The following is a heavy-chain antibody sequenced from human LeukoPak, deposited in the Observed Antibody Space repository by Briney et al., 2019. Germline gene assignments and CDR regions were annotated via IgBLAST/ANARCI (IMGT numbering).Heavy chain of an antibody. Sequence: PGGSLRLSCAASGFTFSSYAMSWVRQAPGKGLEWVAVISYDGSNKYYADSVKGRFTISRDNSKNTLYLQMNSLRAEDTAVYYCARDQFVFEDSSGYWDYWGQGTLVTVSS. D-gene: IGHD3-22*01. CDR1: GFTFSSYA. J-gene: IGHJ4*02. CDR3: ARDQFVFEDSSGYWDY. V-gene: IGHV3-30-3*01. CDR2: ISYDGSNK.